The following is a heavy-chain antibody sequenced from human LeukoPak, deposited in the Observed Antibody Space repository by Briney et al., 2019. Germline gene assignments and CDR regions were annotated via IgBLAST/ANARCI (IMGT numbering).Heavy chain of an antibody. CDR3: ARDFGVVIIPVPDYYYGMDV. V-gene: IGHV3-33*01. CDR2: IWYDGSNK. J-gene: IGHJ6*02. D-gene: IGHD3-3*01. CDR1: GFIFSSYG. Sequence: GGSLRLSCAASGFIFSSYGMHWVRQAPGKGLEWVAVIWYDGSNKYYADSVKGRFTISRDNSKNTLYLQMNSLRAEDTAVYYCARDFGVVIIPVPDYYYGMDVWGQGTTVTVSS.